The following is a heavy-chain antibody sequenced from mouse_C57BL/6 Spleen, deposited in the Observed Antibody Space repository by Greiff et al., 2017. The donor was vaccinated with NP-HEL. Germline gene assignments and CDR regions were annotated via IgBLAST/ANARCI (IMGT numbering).Heavy chain of an antibody. CDR2: IDPETGGT. J-gene: IGHJ4*01. CDR3: TRTVVDYAMDY. V-gene: IGHV1-15*01. CDR1: GYTFTSYW. Sequence: VQLQQPGAELVKPGASVKLSCKASGYTFTSYWMHWVKQTPVHGLEWIGAIDPETGGTAYNQKFKGKAILTADKSSSTAYMELRSLTSEDSAVYYCTRTVVDYAMDYWGQGTSVTVSS. D-gene: IGHD1-1*01.